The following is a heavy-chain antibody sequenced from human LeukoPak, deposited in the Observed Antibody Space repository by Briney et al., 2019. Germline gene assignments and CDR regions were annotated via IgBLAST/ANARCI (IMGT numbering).Heavy chain of an antibody. J-gene: IGHJ6*02. CDR2: IIPIFDTA. V-gene: IGHV1-69*13. CDR1: GGTFSSYA. Sequence: GASVKVSCKASGGTFSSYAISWVRQAPGQGLEWMGGIIPIFDTANYAQKFQGRVTITADESTSTAYMELSSLRSEDTAVYYCARVSLRRAPHDFWSSYYHGMDVWGQGTTVTVSS. D-gene: IGHD3-3*01. CDR3: ARVSLRRAPHDFWSSYYHGMDV.